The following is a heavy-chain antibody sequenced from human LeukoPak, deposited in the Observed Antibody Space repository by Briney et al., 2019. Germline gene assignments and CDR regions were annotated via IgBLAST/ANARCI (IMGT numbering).Heavy chain of an antibody. CDR3: ARRRDLYSGSYYPFDC. D-gene: IGHD1-26*01. CDR2: IYPGDSDA. CDR1: GYSFTSYW. V-gene: IGHV5-51*01. J-gene: IGHJ4*02. Sequence: KFGESLKISCKGSGYSFTSYWIGWVRQMPGKGLKWMGIIYPGDSDARYSPSFQGQVTISADKSISTAYLQWSSLKASDTAMYYCARRRDLYSGSYYPFDCWGQGTLVTVSS.